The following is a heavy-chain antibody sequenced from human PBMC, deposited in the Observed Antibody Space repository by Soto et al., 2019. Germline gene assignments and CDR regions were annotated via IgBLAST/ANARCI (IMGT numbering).Heavy chain of an antibody. D-gene: IGHD2-15*01. V-gene: IGHV4-30-2*01. CDR2: IYQSGST. Sequence: TWGGSGGLLNFGAHSWALFRQPPGKGLEWIGNIYQSGSTHYNPSPRSRVTMSVDRSKNQFSLNLSSVTAADTAVYYCVRVFSNHRALHSFPTRRAFDL. J-gene: IGHJ2*01. CDR3: VRVFSNHRALHSFPTRRAFDL. CDR1: GGLLNFGAHS.